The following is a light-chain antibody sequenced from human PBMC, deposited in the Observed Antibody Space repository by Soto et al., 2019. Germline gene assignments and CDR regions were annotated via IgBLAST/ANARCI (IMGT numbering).Light chain of an antibody. CDR2: RNS. J-gene: IGLJ2*01. V-gene: IGLV1-40*01. CDR1: SSNIGAGYD. Sequence: QAVVTQPPSVSGAPGQRVTISCTGSSSNIGAGYDVHWYQQLPGTAPKLLISRNSNRPSGVPDRFSASKSGTSASLVITGLQPEDEADYYCQSYDSSLSGLFGGETKLTVL. CDR3: QSYDSSLSGL.